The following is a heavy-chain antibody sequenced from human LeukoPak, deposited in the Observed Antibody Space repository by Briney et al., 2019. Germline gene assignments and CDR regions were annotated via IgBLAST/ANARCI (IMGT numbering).Heavy chain of an antibody. D-gene: IGHD2-15*01. CDR1: GFTFSIYP. CDR3: ESRGYCSGGSCYSGVF. J-gene: IGHJ4*02. Sequence: PGRFLRLSCTASGFTFSIYPMNWVRQAPGKGLEWVAVISSDGNNKYYADSVKGRFTISRYNSKNTLYLEVNSLRAEDTAVYYCESRGYCSGGSCYSGVFGGQGTLVAVSS. CDR2: ISSDGNNK. V-gene: IGHV3-30*04.